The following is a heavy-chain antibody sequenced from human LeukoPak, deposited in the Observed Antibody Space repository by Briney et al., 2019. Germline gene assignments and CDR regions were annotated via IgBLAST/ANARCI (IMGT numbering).Heavy chain of an antibody. J-gene: IGHJ4*02. D-gene: IGHD4-11*01. V-gene: IGHV4-31*03. CDR1: GDSMTRGGYY. Sequence: SQTLSLTCTVSGDSMTRGGYYWSWVRQQPGKGQEWVGFIYHSGTTFYNPSLESRATISVDTSQNQFSLKLTSVTAADTAVYYCARAVDYRNYFDYWGQGTLVTVSS. CDR2: IYHSGTT. CDR3: ARAVDYRNYFDY.